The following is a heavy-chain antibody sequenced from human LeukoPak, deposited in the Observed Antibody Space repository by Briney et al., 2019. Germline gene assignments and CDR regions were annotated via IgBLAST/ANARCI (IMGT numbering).Heavy chain of an antibody. CDR3: ARVLYSSSWYDLASDI. Sequence: SQTLSLTCAVSGGSISSGGYSWSWIRQPPGKGLEWIGYIYHSGSTYYNPSLKSRVTISVDRSKNQFSLKLSSVTAADTAVYYCARVLYSSSWYDLASDIWGQGTMVTVSS. CDR1: GGSISSGGYS. V-gene: IGHV4-30-2*01. J-gene: IGHJ3*02. CDR2: IYHSGST. D-gene: IGHD6-13*01.